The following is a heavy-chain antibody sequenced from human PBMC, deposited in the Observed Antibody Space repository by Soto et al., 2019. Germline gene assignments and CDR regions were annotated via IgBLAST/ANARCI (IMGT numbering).Heavy chain of an antibody. CDR1: GFTFSSYA. D-gene: IGHD4-4*01. CDR3: ARGYSNDYYYYYYGMDV. V-gene: IGHV1-69*06. CDR2: IIPIFGTA. Sequence: VQLLESGGGLVQPGGSLRLSCAASGFTFSSYAMSWVRQAPGQGLEWMGGIIPIFGTANYAQKFQGRVTITADKSTSTAYMELSSLRSEDTAVYYCARGYSNDYYYYYYGMDVWGQGTTVTVSS. J-gene: IGHJ6*02.